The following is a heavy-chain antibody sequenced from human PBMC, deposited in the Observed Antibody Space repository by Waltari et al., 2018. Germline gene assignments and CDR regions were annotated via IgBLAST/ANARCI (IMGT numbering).Heavy chain of an antibody. Sequence: QVQLQESGPGLVKPSETLSLTCAVSGYSISSGYYWGWIRQPPGKGLEWIGSIYHSGSTYYTPSLKRRATISVDTSKNQFSLKLSAVTAADTAVYYGARAVNVDIVATIAGTTAPFFDYWGQGTLVTVSS. CDR2: IYHSGST. CDR1: GYSISSGYY. CDR3: ARAVNVDIVATIAGTTAPFFDY. D-gene: IGHD5-12*01. J-gene: IGHJ4*02. V-gene: IGHV4-38-2*01.